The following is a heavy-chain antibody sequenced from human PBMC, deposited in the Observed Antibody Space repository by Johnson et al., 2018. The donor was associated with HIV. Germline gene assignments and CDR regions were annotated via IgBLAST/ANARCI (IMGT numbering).Heavy chain of an antibody. CDR1: GFIFTNAW. CDR3: ATYTTLVTMYVQIKGGTFDI. V-gene: IGHV3-15*01. Sequence: VLLVESGGGLVKPGGSLRLSCAASGFIFTNAWMNWVRQAPGKGLEWIGRIKSKTDGGTTDYAAPVKGRFTISRDDSKNTLYLQMNSLNTEDTAVYYWATYTTLVTMYVQIKGGTFDIWGQGTMVTVSS. J-gene: IGHJ3*02. D-gene: IGHD5-18*01. CDR2: IKSKTDGGTT.